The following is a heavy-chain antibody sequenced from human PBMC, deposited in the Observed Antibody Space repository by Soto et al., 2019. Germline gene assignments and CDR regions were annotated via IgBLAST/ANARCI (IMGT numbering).Heavy chain of an antibody. Sequence: PGGSLRLSCADSGFTFSSYAMSGVSQAPGKGLEWVSAIRGSGGSTYYADSVKGRFTISRDNSKNTLYLQMNSLRAEDTAVYYCAKVYSGYAFVVYFDYWGQGTLVTVSS. CDR2: IRGSGGST. J-gene: IGHJ4*02. V-gene: IGHV3-23*01. CDR3: AKVYSGYAFVVYFDY. D-gene: IGHD5-12*01. CDR1: GFTFSSYA.